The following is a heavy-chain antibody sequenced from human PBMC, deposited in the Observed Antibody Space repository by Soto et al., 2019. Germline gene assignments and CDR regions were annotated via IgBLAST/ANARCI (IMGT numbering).Heavy chain of an antibody. CDR3: ARGQLPTTYYDFWSGYYTGNKKGWFDP. J-gene: IGHJ5*02. V-gene: IGHV4-31*03. CDR1: GGSISSGGYY. D-gene: IGHD3-3*01. CDR2: IYYSGST. Sequence: QVQLQESGPGLVKPSQTLSLTCTVSGGSISSGGYYWSWIRQHPGKGLEWIGYIYYSGSTYYNPSLKSRVTISVDTSKNQFSLKLSSVTAADTAVYYCARGQLPTTYYDFWSGYYTGNKKGWFDPWGQGTLVTVSS.